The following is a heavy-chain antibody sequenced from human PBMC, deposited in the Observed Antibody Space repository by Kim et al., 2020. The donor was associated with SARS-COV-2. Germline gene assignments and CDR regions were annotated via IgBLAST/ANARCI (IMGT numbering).Heavy chain of an antibody. D-gene: IGHD6-19*01. Sequence: STFYADSVKGRFTITRDNSKKNLHLHMSSLRVEDTAVYYCAKGLRSMDVWGQGTTVTVSS. V-gene: IGHV3-23*01. J-gene: IGHJ6*02. CDR2: ST. CDR3: AKGLRSMDV.